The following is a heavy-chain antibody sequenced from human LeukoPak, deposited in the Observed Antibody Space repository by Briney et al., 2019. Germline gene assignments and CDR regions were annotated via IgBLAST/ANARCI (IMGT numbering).Heavy chain of an antibody. J-gene: IGHJ3*02. CDR2: IIPILGIA. V-gene: IGHV1-69*04. CDR3: ARSPIDPAYGGNSESYAFDI. D-gene: IGHD4-23*01. Sequence: GSSVKVSCKASGGTFSSYAISWVRQAPGQGLEWMGRIIPILGIANYAQKFQGRVTITADKSTSTAYMELSSLRSEDTAVYYCARSPIDPAYGGNSESYAFDIWGQGTMVTVSS. CDR1: GGTFSSYA.